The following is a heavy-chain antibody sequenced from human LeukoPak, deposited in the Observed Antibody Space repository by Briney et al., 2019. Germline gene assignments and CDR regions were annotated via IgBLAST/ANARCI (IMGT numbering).Heavy chain of an antibody. D-gene: IGHD6-19*01. CDR3: ARDNVAGTGDY. Sequence: SETLSLTCTVSGGSISSYYWSWIRQPARRGLEWIGRIYTSGSTNYNPSLKSRVTMSVDTSKNQFSLRLSSVTAADTAVYYCARDNVAGTGDYWRQGTLVTVSS. V-gene: IGHV4-4*07. CDR1: GGSISSYY. CDR2: IYTSGST. J-gene: IGHJ4*02.